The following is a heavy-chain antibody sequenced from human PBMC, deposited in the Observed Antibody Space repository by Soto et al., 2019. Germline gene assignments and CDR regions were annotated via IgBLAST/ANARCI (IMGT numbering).Heavy chain of an antibody. J-gene: IGHJ4*02. Sequence: LRLSCAASGFTFSNYAMSWVRQVPGKGLEWVSAMSASGKSTYYADSVKGRFTISRDNFRDTLYVQMSSLRVEDTAVYYCAKGGPYSNYELDYWGQGTLVTVSS. CDR1: GFTFSNYA. CDR3: AKGGPYSNYELDY. D-gene: IGHD4-4*01. V-gene: IGHV3-23*01. CDR2: MSASGKST.